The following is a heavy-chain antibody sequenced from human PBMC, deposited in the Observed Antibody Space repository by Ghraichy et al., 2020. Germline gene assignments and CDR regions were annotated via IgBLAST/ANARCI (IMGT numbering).Heavy chain of an antibody. D-gene: IGHD3-16*01. CDR3: ARGDEAEEYYLDRGRARSDAFHI. CDR2: IYGSGSA. CDR1: GASLSSGGYY. Sequence: SQTLSLTCTVAGASLSSGGYYWSWIRQHPGKGLEWIGYIYGSGSAYYNPSLQSRLTISLDTTQNQFFLKLSSVTAADTAVYFCARGDEAEEYYLDRGRARSDAFHIWGQGTMVAVSS. J-gene: IGHJ3*02. V-gene: IGHV4-31*03.